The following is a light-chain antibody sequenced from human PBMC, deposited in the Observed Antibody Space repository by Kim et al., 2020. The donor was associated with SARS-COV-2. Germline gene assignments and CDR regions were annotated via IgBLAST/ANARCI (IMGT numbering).Light chain of an antibody. CDR1: QSVSSSY. V-gene: IGKV3-20*01. J-gene: IGKJ1*01. Sequence: IVLTQSPGTLSLSPGERATLSCRASQSVSSSYLAWYQQKPGQAPRLLIYGASSRATGIPDRFTGSGSGTDFTLTISRLEPEDFAVYYCQQYGSSRWTFGQGTKLEI. CDR3: QQYGSSRWT. CDR2: GAS.